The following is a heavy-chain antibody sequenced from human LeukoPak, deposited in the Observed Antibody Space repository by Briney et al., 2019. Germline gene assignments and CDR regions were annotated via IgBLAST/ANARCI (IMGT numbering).Heavy chain of an antibody. CDR1: GGSISSGGYY. D-gene: IGHD2-2*01. CDR2: IYYSGST. V-gene: IGHV4-31*03. CDR3: ARDHGYCSSTSCYNWFDP. Sequence: PLETLSLTCTVSGGSISSGGYYWSWIRQHPGKGLEWIGYIYYSGSTYYNPSLKSRVTISVDTSKNQFSLKLSSVTAADTAVYYCARDHGYCSSTSCYNWFDPWGQGTLVTVSS. J-gene: IGHJ5*02.